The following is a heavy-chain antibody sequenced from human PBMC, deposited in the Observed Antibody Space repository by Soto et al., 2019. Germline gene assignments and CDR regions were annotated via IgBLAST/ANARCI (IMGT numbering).Heavy chain of an antibody. CDR2: ISYDGSNK. Sequence: GESLKISCAASGFTFSSYAMHWVRQAPGKGLEWVAVISYDGSNKYYADSVKGRFTISRDNSKNTLYLQMNSLRAEDTAVYYCAKVHTKTRPQLPPLHRGMDVWGQGTTVTVSS. CDR3: AKVHTKTRPQLPPLHRGMDV. CDR1: GFTFSSYA. D-gene: IGHD2-2*01. V-gene: IGHV3-30*04. J-gene: IGHJ6*02.